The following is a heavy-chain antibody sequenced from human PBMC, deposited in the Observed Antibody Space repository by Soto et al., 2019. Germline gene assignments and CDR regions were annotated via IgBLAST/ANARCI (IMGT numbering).Heavy chain of an antibody. CDR1: GAPLSSYY. CDR2: IYYSGST. Sequence: ASETLSLTCSVSGAPLSSYYWSWIRQPPGKGLEWIGYIYYSGSTNYNPSLKSRVTISVDRSKNQFSLKLSSVTAADTAVYYCARAGGLGAVAVDYWGQGTLVTVS. J-gene: IGHJ4*02. V-gene: IGHV4-59*12. CDR3: ARAGGLGAVAVDY. D-gene: IGHD6-19*01.